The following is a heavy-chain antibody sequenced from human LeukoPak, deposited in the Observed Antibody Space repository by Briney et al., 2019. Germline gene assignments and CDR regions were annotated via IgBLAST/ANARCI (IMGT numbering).Heavy chain of an antibody. CDR1: GFTFSSYA. CDR3: AREPHVWYSSGWPFDY. Sequence: GGSLRLSCAASGFTFSSYAMHWVRQAPGKGLEWVAVISYDGSNKYYADSVKGRFTISRDNSTNTLYLQMNSLRAEDTAVYYCAREPHVWYSSGWPFDYWGQGTLVTVSS. J-gene: IGHJ4*02. CDR2: ISYDGSNK. V-gene: IGHV3-30-3*01. D-gene: IGHD6-19*01.